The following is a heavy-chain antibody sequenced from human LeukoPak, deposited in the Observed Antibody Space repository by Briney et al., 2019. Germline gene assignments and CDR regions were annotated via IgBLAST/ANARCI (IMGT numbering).Heavy chain of an antibody. D-gene: IGHD5-12*01. CDR3: ARGDVAWLRGFDAFDI. V-gene: IGHV5-10-1*01. CDR1: GYSFTSYW. Sequence: GESLQISCRGSGYSFTSYWISWVRQMPGKGLEWMGRIDPSDSYTNYSPSFQGHVTISAGKSISTAYLQWSSLKASDTAMYYCARGDVAWLRGFDAFDIWGQGTMVTVSS. CDR2: IDPSDSYT. J-gene: IGHJ3*02.